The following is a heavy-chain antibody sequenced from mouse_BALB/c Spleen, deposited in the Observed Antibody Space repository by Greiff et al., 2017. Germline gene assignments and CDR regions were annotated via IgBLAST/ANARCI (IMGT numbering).Heavy chain of an antibody. CDR3: ASGDRIDY. J-gene: IGHJ2*01. CDR2: ISYSGST. CDR1: GYSITSDYA. D-gene: IGHD2-14*01. V-gene: IGHV3-2*02. Sequence: DVQLQESGPGLVKPSQSLSLTCTVTGYSITSDYAWNWIRQFPGNKLEWMGYISYSGSTSYNPSLKSRISITRDTSKNQFFLQLNSVTTEDTATYYCASGDRIDYWGQGTTLTVSS.